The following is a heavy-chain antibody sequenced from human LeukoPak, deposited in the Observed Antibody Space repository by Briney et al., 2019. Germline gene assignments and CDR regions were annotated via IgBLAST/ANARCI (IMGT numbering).Heavy chain of an antibody. CDR1: GFTFSSYA. CDR2: ISGSGGST. V-gene: IGHV3-23*01. D-gene: IGHD3-9*01. Sequence: GGSLRLSCAASGFTFSSYAMSWVRQAPGKGLEWVSAISGSGGSTYYADSVKGRFTISRDNSKNTLYLQMNSLRAKDTAVYYCAKDVRYFDWLIFDYWGQGTLVTVSS. J-gene: IGHJ4*02. CDR3: AKDVRYFDWLIFDY.